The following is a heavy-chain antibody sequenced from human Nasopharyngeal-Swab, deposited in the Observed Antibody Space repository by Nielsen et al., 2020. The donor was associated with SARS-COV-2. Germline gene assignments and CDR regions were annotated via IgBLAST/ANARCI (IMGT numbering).Heavy chain of an antibody. D-gene: IGHD3-9*01. CDR3: ARGTTVRYFDWLFADYGMDV. Sequence: ASVNVSCKASGYTFTSYDINWVRQATGQGLEWMGWMNPNSGNTGYAQKFQGRVTMTRNTSISTAYMELSSLRSEDTAVYYCARGTTVRYFDWLFADYGMDVWGQGTTVTVSS. CDR1: GYTFTSYD. V-gene: IGHV1-8*01. CDR2: MNPNSGNT. J-gene: IGHJ6*02.